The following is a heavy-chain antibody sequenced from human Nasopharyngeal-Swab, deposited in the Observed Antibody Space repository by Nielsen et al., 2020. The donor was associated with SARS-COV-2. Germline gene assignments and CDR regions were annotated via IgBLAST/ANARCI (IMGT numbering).Heavy chain of an antibody. D-gene: IGHD4-17*01. J-gene: IGHJ4*02. CDR2: IAHDASNE. V-gene: IGHV3-30*03. CDR3: ARDAPAHYGAFY. Sequence: WMRQPPGKGLEWVAFIAHDASNEYYGDSVKGLFSISRDSSKNTLYLQMDSLRGEDTAVYYCARDAPAHYGAFYWGRGTLVTVSS.